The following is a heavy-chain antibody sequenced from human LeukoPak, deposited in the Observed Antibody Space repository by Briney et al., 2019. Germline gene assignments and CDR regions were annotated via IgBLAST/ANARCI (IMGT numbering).Heavy chain of an antibody. CDR2: ISSSGSTI. Sequence: GGSLRLSCAASGFTFSSYEMSWVRQAPGKGLEWVSYISSSGSTIYYADSVKGRFTISRDNAKNSLYLQMNSLRAEDTAVYYCGRGGDGYNYNNYWGQGTLVTVSS. CDR1: GFTFSSYE. D-gene: IGHD5-24*01. J-gene: IGHJ4*02. V-gene: IGHV3-48*03. CDR3: GRGGDGYNYNNY.